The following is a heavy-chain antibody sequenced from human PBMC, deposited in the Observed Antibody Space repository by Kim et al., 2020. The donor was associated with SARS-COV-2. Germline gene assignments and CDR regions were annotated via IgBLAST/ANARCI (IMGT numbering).Heavy chain of an antibody. D-gene: IGHD6-6*01. CDR3: ARAIAEYTTSSDLAIYGTYYYYGMDV. J-gene: IGHJ6*02. CDR2: ISYDGNNK. Sequence: GGSLRLSCAASGFAFSSYGMHWVRQAPGKGLEWVAVISYDGNNKYYADSVKGRFTISRDNSKNTLYLQMNSLRVEDTAIYYCARAIAEYTTSSDLAIYGTYYYYGMDVWGQGTTVSVSS. CDR1: GFAFSSYG. V-gene: IGHV3-30*03.